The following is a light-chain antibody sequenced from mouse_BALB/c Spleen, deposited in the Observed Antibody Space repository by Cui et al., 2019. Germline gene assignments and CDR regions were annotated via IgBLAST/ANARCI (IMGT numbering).Light chain of an antibody. CDR3: LQYDEFPYT. V-gene: IGKV14-111*01. CDR1: QDINSY. Sequence: DIKMIQSPSTMYATLGERVTITCKASQDINSYLSWFQQKPGKSPKTLIYRANRLVDGVPSRLSGSGCGQDYSLTISSLEYEDMGIYYCLQYDEFPYTFGGGTKLEIK. CDR2: RAN. J-gene: IGKJ2*01.